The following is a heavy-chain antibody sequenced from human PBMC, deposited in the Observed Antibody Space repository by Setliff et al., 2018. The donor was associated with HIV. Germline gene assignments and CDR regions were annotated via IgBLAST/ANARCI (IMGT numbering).Heavy chain of an antibody. CDR1: GGSISSYY. D-gene: IGHD5-18*01. CDR2: IYYSGST. V-gene: IGHV4-59*08. CDR3: ARLRADVDTATMFSYYYYMDV. J-gene: IGHJ6*03. Sequence: SETLSLTCTVSGGSISSYYWSWIRQPPGKGLEWIGYIYYSGSTNYNPSLKSRVTISVDTSKNQFSLKLSSVTAADTAVYYRARLRADVDTATMFSYYYYMDVWGKGTTVTVSS.